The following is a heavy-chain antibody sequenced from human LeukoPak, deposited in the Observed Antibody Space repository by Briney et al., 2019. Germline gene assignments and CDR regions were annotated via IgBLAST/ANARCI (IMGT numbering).Heavy chain of an antibody. J-gene: IGHJ4*02. CDR1: GYTFSSYG. D-gene: IGHD3-16*02. CDR2: ISAYKGNT. Sequence: ASVKVSCKASGYTFSSYGISWVRQAPGQGLEWMGWISAYKGNTNYAQKLQGRVTMTTDTSTSTAYMELRSLRSDDTAVYYCARGHPPYDYVWGSYRPTNYFDYWGQGTLVTVSS. V-gene: IGHV1-18*01. CDR3: ARGHPPYDYVWGSYRPTNYFDY.